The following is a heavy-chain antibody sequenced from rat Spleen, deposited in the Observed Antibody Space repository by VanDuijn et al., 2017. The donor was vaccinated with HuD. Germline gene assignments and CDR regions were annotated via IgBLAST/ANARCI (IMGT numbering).Heavy chain of an antibody. CDR2: ISPSGGST. D-gene: IGHD1-6*01. CDR1: GFTFSNYG. V-gene: IGHV5-19*01. J-gene: IGHJ2*01. Sequence: EVQLVESGGGLVQPGRSLKLSCAASGFTFSNYGMHWIRQAPTKGLEWVASISPSGGSTYYRDSVKGRFTISRDNAKSTLYLQMDSLRSEDTATYDGATEGTYYGHYFDYWGQGVMVTVSS. CDR3: ATEGTYYGHYFDY.